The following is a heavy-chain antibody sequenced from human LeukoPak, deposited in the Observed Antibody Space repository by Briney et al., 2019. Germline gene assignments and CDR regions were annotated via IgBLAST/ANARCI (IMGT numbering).Heavy chain of an antibody. CDR2: INSDGSST. Sequence: GGSLRLSCAASGFTFSRYWMHWVCQAPGKGLVWVSRINSDGSSTSYADSVKGRFTISRDNAKNTLYLQMNSLRAEDTAVYYCARVREQWLRGDYWGQGTLVTVSS. D-gene: IGHD6-19*01. V-gene: IGHV3-74*01. CDR1: GFTFSRYW. CDR3: ARVREQWLRGDY. J-gene: IGHJ4*02.